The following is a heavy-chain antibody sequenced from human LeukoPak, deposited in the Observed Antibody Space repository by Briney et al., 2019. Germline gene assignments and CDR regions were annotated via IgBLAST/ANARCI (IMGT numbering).Heavy chain of an antibody. D-gene: IGHD3-3*01. V-gene: IGHV3-11*04. CDR2: INVNGGTM. J-gene: IGHJ4*02. CDR1: GFTFKDYY. CDR3: ARDRDTIFGVVIMGEVDY. Sequence: PGGSLRLSCAASGFTFKDYYWSWIRQVPGKGLEWVSYINVNGGTMHYADSVKGRFTISRDNAKDSLYLQMNSLRAEDTAVYYCARDRDTIFGVVIMGEVDYWGQGTLVTVSS.